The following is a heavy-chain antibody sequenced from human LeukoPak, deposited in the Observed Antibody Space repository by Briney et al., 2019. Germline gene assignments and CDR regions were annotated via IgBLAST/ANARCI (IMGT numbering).Heavy chain of an antibody. V-gene: IGHV3-7*01. J-gene: IGHJ6*03. CDR1: GFTFSSYW. CDR3: ATSGSYYYYYYMDV. CDR2: IKQDGSEK. D-gene: IGHD1-26*01. Sequence: GGSLRLSCAASGFTFSSYWMSWVRQAPGKGLEWVANIKQDGSEKYYVDSVKGQFTISRDNAKNSLYLQMNSLRAEDTAVYYCATSGSYYYYYYMDVWGKGTTVTVSS.